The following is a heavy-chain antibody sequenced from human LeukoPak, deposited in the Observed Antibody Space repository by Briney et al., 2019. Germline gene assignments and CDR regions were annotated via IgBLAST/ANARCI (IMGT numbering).Heavy chain of an antibody. V-gene: IGHV3-20*04. D-gene: IGHD2-21*01. Sequence: PGGSLRLSCAASGFTFYDYAMSGVRQAPGEGLEWVSGINWKGGSTGYVDSVKGRFVNSRDNAKNSLYLQMNSLRGEDTDLYYCARDAHFGGVFDIWGQGTMVTVSS. J-gene: IGHJ3*02. CDR3: ARDAHFGGVFDI. CDR2: INWKGGST. CDR1: GFTFYDYA.